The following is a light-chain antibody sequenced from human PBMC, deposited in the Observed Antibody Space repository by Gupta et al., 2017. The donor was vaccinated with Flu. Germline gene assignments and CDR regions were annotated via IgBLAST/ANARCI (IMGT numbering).Light chain of an antibody. CDR3: SSYSGVSTCL. J-gene: IGLJ3*02. V-gene: IGLV2-23*02. CDR2: EVA. Sequence: QSALTQPVSVSGSPGQSITIPCTGSSTDIAFYDFVSWYQQHPGKAPTLILYEVARRPSGVSHRFSGAKSGNTASLTISGLQPEDEATYYCSSYSGVSTCLFGGGTTLT. CDR1: STDIAFYDF.